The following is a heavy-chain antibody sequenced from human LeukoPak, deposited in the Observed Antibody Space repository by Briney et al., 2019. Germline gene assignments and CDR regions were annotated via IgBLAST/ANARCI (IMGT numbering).Heavy chain of an antibody. J-gene: IGHJ4*02. V-gene: IGHV3-7*01. CDR1: GFTFSSYW. CDR2: IKQDGSEK. CDR3: ARDITSITIFGVVTHFDY. Sequence: PGGSLRLSCAASGFTFSSYWMSWVRQAPGKGLEWVANIKQDGSEKYYVDSVKGRFTISRDNAKNSLYLQMNSLRAEDTAVYYCARDITSITIFGVVTHFDYWGQGTLVTVSS. D-gene: IGHD3-3*01.